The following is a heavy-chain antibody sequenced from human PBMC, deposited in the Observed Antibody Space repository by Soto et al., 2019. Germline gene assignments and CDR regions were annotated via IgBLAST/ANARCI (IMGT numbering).Heavy chain of an antibody. J-gene: IGHJ4*02. V-gene: IGHV3-15*01. D-gene: IGHD2-21*01. CDR3: TTVTDDRGPSLWY. Sequence: EVQLVESGGGLVKPGGSLRLSCAASGFTFSNAWMSWVRQAPGKGLEWVGRIKSKTDGGTTDYAAPVKGRFTISRDDSKTTLYLQMNSLKTEDTAVYYCTTVTDDRGPSLWYWGQGTLVTVSS. CDR2: IKSKTDGGTT. CDR1: GFTFSNAW.